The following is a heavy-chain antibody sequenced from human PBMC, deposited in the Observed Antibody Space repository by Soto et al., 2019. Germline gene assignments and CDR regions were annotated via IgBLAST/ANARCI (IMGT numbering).Heavy chain of an antibody. Sequence: PSETMSLTSSVSGGSVSSDIYYWTWIRQHPGKGPEWIGHIYYSGSTYYNPSLKSRVTISLDMSKNQFSLKLTSVSAADTAVYYCARGYDYDSGGYLFDYWGQGTLVTVSS. CDR1: GGSVSSDIYY. J-gene: IGHJ4*02. CDR3: ARGYDYDSGGYLFDY. D-gene: IGHD3-22*01. CDR2: IYYSGST. V-gene: IGHV4-31*03.